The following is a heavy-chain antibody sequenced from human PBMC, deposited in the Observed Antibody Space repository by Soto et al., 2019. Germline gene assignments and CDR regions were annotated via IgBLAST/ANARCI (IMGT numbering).Heavy chain of an antibody. CDR2: IWYDGSNK. CDR1: GFTFINYG. D-gene: IGHD6-13*01. J-gene: IGHJ4*02. V-gene: IGHV3-33*01. Sequence: QVQLVESGGGVVRPGRSLRLSCAASGFTFINYGMHWVRQAPGKGLEWVAAIWYDGSNKYYADSVKGRFTLSRDISKNTLYLQMISLRAEDTAVYYCARERIAAAGTAYFDYWGQGTLVTVSS. CDR3: ARERIAAAGTAYFDY.